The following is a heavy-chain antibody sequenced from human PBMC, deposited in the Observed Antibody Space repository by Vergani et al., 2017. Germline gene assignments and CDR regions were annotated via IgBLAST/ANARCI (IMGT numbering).Heavy chain of an antibody. Sequence: EVQLVESGGGLVQPGRSLRLSCAASGFTFDDYAMHWVRQAPGKGLEWVSGISWNSGSIGYADSVKGRFTISRDNAKNSLYLQMNSLRAEDTALYYCARDKQLVPLFDYWGQGTLVTVSS. CDR3: ARDKQLVPLFDY. J-gene: IGHJ4*02. CDR1: GFTFDDYA. V-gene: IGHV3-9*01. CDR2: ISWNSGSI. D-gene: IGHD6-6*01.